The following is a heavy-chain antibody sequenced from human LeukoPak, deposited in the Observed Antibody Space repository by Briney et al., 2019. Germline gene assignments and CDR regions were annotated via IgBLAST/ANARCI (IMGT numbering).Heavy chain of an antibody. Sequence: GGSLRLSCAASGFTFSGYSMNWVRQAPGKGLEWVSSISSSSSYIYYADSVKGRFTISRDNAKNSLYLQTNSLRAEDTAVYYCARDRERITMVRGVPFDYWGQGTLVTVSS. J-gene: IGHJ4*02. CDR1: GFTFSGYS. V-gene: IGHV3-21*01. CDR3: ARDRERITMVRGVPFDY. CDR2: ISSSSSYI. D-gene: IGHD3-10*01.